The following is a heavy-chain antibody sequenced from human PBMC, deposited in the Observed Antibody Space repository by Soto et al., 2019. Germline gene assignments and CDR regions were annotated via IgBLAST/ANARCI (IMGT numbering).Heavy chain of an antibody. CDR1: GFMFTTSS. Sequence: QMELVQSGPEVKKPGTSVKVSCKATGFMFTTSSVQWVRQTRGRRLEWIGWLVIGSGSTKYAQKFQERVTITSDVSTSTAYMDLSSLRSEDTAVYYCVTSSRAYYGGFDFWGQGTPVTVSS. CDR2: LVIGSGST. CDR3: VTSSRAYYGGFDF. V-gene: IGHV1-58*01. D-gene: IGHD4-17*01. J-gene: IGHJ4*02.